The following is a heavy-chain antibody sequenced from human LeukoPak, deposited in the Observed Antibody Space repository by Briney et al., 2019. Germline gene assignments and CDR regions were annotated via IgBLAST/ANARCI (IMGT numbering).Heavy chain of an antibody. J-gene: IGHJ3*02. CDR3: ARELQAGDYGWGSFLDAFDI. V-gene: IGHV1-2*02. D-gene: IGHD3-16*01. CDR1: GYTFTDYF. Sequence: VASVKVSCKTSGYTFTDYFIHWVRQAPGQGLEWMGWINPKSGGTHCAQKFQGRVTMTRDLSMTTAYVELSSLKSDDTAVYYCARELQAGDYGWGSFLDAFDIWGQGTMVAVSP. CDR2: INPKSGGT.